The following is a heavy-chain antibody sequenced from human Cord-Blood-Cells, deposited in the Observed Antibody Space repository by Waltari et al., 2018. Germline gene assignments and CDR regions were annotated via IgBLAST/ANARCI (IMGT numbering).Heavy chain of an antibody. CDR1: GGTFSSYA. CDR2: IIPIFGTA. D-gene: IGHD6-6*01. V-gene: IGHV1-69*01. Sequence: QVQLVQSGAEVKQPGSSVKVSCKASGGTFSSYAISWVRQAPGQGLEWMGGIIPIFGTANYAQKFQGRVTITADESTSTAYMELSSLRSEDTAVYYCARGGLSIAARPGHWFDPWGQGTLVTVSS. J-gene: IGHJ5*02. CDR3: ARGGLSIAARPGHWFDP.